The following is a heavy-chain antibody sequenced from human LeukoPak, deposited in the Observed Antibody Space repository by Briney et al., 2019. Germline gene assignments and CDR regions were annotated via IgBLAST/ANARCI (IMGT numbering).Heavy chain of an antibody. CDR1: GFTLSNYA. D-gene: IGHD3-16*01. Sequence: GGSLRLSGAASGFTLSNYAMHWVRQATGKGLEWVSAIGTAGDTFYPGSVKGRFTISRENAKNSFYLQMNSLRADDTAVYFCARGGGLDVWGQGATVTVSS. V-gene: IGHV3-13*01. J-gene: IGHJ6*02. CDR3: ARGGGLDV. CDR2: IGTAGDT.